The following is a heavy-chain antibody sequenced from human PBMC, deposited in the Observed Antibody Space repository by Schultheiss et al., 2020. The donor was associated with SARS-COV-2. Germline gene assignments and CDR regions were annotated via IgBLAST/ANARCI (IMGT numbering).Heavy chain of an antibody. D-gene: IGHD3-16*01. J-gene: IGHJ6*02. CDR1: GFTFSSYV. CDR2: IYSGGST. Sequence: GGSLRLSCAASGFTFSSYVMSWVRQAPGKGLEWVSVIYSGGSTYYADSVKGRFTISRDNAKNSLYLQMNSLRAEDTAVYYCTRESGLSGLGGLDVWGQGTTVTVSS. V-gene: IGHV3-66*01. CDR3: TRESGLSGLGGLDV.